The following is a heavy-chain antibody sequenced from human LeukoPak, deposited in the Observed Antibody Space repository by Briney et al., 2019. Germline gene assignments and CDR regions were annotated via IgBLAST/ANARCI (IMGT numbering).Heavy chain of an antibody. CDR1: GYTFTSYG. D-gene: IGHD3-3*01. J-gene: IGHJ4*02. CDR2: ISAYNGNT. V-gene: IGHV1-18*01. Sequence: ASVKVSCKASGYTFTSYGISWVRQAPGQGLEWMGWISAYNGNTNYAQKLQGRVTTTTDTSTSTAYMELRSLRSDDTAVYYCARGYDFWSGYLSMGYFDYWGQGTLVTVSS. CDR3: ARGYDFWSGYLSMGYFDY.